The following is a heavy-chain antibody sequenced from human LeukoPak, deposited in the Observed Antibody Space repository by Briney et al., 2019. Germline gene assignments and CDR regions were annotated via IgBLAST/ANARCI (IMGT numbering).Heavy chain of an antibody. CDR2: ISYDGSNK. CDR1: GFTFSSYA. D-gene: IGHD5-18*01. Sequence: GGSLRLSCAASGFTFSSYAMHWVRQAPGKGLEWVAVISYDGSNKYYADSVKGRFTISRDNSKNTLYLQMNSLRAEDTAVYYCARVKVWGRGYSYGRFDYWGQGTLVTVSS. V-gene: IGHV3-30-3*01. J-gene: IGHJ4*02. CDR3: ARVKVWGRGYSYGRFDY.